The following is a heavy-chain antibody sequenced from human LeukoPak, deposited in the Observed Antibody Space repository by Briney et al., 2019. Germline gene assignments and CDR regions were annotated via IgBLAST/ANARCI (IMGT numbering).Heavy chain of an antibody. Sequence: PSETLSLTCTVSGGAISSYYWSWIRQPPGKGLEWIGYIYNSGSTNYNPSLKSRVTISVDTSKNQFSLKLSSVTAADTAVYYCARGTPSSTENWFDPWGQGTLVTVSS. CDR3: ARGTPSSTENWFDP. CDR1: GGAISSYY. V-gene: IGHV4-59*12. D-gene: IGHD6-13*01. J-gene: IGHJ5*02. CDR2: IYNSGST.